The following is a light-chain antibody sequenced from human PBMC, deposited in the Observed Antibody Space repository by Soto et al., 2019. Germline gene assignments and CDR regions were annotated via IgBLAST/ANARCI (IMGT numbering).Light chain of an antibody. CDR1: QSLLHSNGFNY. CDR3: MQGLQTPWT. J-gene: IGKJ1*01. CDR2: VGF. Sequence: EIVMTQSPLSLPVSPGEPASISCRSSQSLLHSNGFNYLDWYVQRPGQSPQLLIYVGFKRASGVPDRFSGSGSGTDFTLRISRVEAEDVGVYYCMQGLQTPWTFGQGTKVDIK. V-gene: IGKV2-28*01.